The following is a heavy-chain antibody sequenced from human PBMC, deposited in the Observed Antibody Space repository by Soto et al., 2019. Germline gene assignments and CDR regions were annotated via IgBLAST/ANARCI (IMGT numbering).Heavy chain of an antibody. CDR1: GFTFSSYA. D-gene: IGHD2-2*01. Sequence: GGSLRLSCAASGFTFSSYAMHWVRQAPGKGLEWVAVISYDGSNKYYADSVKGRFTISRDNSKNTLYLQMNSLRAEDTAVYYCARDTKYQLLLYAFDIWGQGTMVTVSS. V-gene: IGHV3-30-3*01. CDR3: ARDTKYQLLLYAFDI. J-gene: IGHJ3*02. CDR2: ISYDGSNK.